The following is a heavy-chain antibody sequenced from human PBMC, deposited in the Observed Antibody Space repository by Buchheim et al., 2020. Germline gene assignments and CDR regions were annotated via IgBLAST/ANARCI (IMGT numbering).Heavy chain of an antibody. Sequence: QVQLQESGPGLVEPSGTLSLTCAVPGVSISSSNWCSWFRQPPGKGLEWIGEIHHSGKISYNPSLKSRVTIPLEKSKNQLSLKLSSVIAADTAVYYCARRVAGSSSVDYWGQGIL. J-gene: IGHJ4*02. CDR1: GVSISSSNW. D-gene: IGHD6-6*01. V-gene: IGHV4-4*02. CDR2: IHHSGKI. CDR3: ARRVAGSSSVDY.